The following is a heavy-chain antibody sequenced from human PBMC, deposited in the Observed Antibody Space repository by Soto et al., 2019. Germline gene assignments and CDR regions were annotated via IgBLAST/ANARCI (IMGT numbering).Heavy chain of an antibody. CDR3: ARDHEVGIAVPYYYGMDV. CDR2: IKQDGSEK. D-gene: IGHD6-19*01. V-gene: IGHV3-7*03. CDR1: GFTFSSYW. J-gene: IGHJ6*02. Sequence: PGGSLRLSCAASGFTFSSYWMSWVRQAPGKGLEWVANIKQDGSEKYYVDSVKGRFTISRDNAKNSLYLQMNSLRAEDTAVYYCARDHEVGIAVPYYYGMDVWGQGTTVTVSS.